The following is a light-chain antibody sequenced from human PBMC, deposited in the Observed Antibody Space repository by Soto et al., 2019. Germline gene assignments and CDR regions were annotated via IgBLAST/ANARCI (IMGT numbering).Light chain of an antibody. Sequence: EIVLPQSPATLSLSPGEKATLSCRASQRVSSYLAWYQQKPGQSPRLLIYDASTRATGIPARFSGSGSGTEFTLTISSLQSEDFAVYYCQLYNNWPLTFGGGTKVEIK. CDR2: DAS. J-gene: IGKJ4*01. CDR1: QRVSSY. CDR3: QLYNNWPLT. V-gene: IGKV3-15*01.